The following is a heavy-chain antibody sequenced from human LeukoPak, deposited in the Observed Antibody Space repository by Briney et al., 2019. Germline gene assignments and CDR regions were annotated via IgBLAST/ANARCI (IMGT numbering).Heavy chain of an antibody. Sequence: GESLKISCRGSGYTFNKYWIGWVRQMPGKGLEWMGIIYSGNTDTRYSPSFQGQVTISADKSISTIYLQWSSLKASDTAMFYCARRDGSNSGWNFDYWGQGTLGTVSS. V-gene: IGHV5-51*01. CDR3: ARRDGSNSGWNFDY. J-gene: IGHJ4*02. CDR1: GYTFNKYW. CDR2: IYSGNTDT. D-gene: IGHD6-19*01.